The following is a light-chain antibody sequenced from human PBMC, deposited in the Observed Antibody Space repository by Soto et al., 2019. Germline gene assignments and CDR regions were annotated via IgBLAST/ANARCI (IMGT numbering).Light chain of an antibody. CDR3: QHRKTWPPLS. V-gene: IGKV3-11*01. Sequence: IVLTQSPATLSLSPGERVTLSCRASESVKTFLAWYQQKHGQTPRLLINDASTRATGIPARFRGGGSGAVYALLISSREPDDAAVYYYQHRKTWPPLSFGEGTKVEI. J-gene: IGKJ4*01. CDR1: ESVKTF. CDR2: DAS.